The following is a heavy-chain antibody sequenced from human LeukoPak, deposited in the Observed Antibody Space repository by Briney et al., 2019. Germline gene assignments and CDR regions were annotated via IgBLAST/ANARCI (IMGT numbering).Heavy chain of an antibody. CDR2: IKQDGRAK. V-gene: IGHV3-7*04. CDR1: GFTLSDHW. CDR3: ARGGWSLDY. J-gene: IGHJ4*02. D-gene: IGHD6-19*01. Sequence: GGSLRLSCEASGFTLSDHWMTWVRQAPGKGLEWVAYIKQDGRAKYYVDSVKGRFTISRDNSKNSLYLQMNSLRAEDTAVYYCARGGWSLDYWGQGTLVTVSS.